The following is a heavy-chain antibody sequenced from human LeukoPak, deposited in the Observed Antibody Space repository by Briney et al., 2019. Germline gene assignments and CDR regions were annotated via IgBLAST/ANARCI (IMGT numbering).Heavy chain of an antibody. J-gene: IGHJ5*02. CDR2: INHSGST. CDR3: ARHTPGYYYGSGSYLVFDP. CDR1: GGSFSGYY. V-gene: IGHV4-34*01. Sequence: PSETLSLTCAVYGGSFSGYYWSWIRQPPGKGLEWIGEINHSGSTNYNPSLKSRVTISVDTSKNQFSLKLSSETAADTAVYYCARHTPGYYYGSGSYLVFDPWGQGTLVTVSS. D-gene: IGHD3-10*01.